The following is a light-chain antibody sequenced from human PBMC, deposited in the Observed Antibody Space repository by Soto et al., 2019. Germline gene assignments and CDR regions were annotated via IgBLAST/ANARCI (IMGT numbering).Light chain of an antibody. CDR1: QRRVYSNGNTY. V-gene: IGKV2-30*01. CDR2: KVS. J-gene: IGKJ5*01. CDR3: MQGKHWPPT. Sequence: VMTPTPLSLPVTLGQPASISCSASQRRVYSNGNTYLNWFQQRPGQSPRRLIYKVSNRDSGVPDRFSGSGSGTDFTLKISRVEAEDVGVYYCMQGKHWPPTFGQGTR.